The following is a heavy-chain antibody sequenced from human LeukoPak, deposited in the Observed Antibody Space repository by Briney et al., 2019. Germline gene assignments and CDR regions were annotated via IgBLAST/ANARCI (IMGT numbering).Heavy chain of an antibody. CDR3: ARSYGSGSYYPYYYYGMDV. CDR2: IYYSGST. CDR1: GGSVSSGSYY. J-gene: IGHJ6*02. V-gene: IGHV4-61*01. Sequence: SETLSLTCTVSGGSVSSGSYYWSWIRQPPGKGLEWIGYIYYSGSTNYNPSLKSRVTISVDTSNNQFSLKLSSVTAADTAVYYCARSYGSGSYYPYYYYGMDVWGQGTTVTVSS. D-gene: IGHD3-10*01.